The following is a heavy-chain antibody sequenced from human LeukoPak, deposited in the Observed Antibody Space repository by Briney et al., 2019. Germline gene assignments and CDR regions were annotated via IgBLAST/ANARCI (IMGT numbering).Heavy chain of an antibody. D-gene: IGHD5-24*01. Sequence: GGSLRLSCAAAGFTFNSHWMHWVRQAPGKGLVWVSRINGDGSSTTYADSVRGRFTISRDDAKNTLYLEMNSLRAEDTAVYYCAREWHDAFDIWGQGTMVTVSS. J-gene: IGHJ3*02. V-gene: IGHV3-74*01. CDR1: GFTFNSHW. CDR2: INGDGSST. CDR3: AREWHDAFDI.